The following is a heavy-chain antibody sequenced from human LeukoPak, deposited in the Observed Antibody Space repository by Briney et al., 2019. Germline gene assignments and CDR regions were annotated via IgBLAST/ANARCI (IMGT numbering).Heavy chain of an antibody. CDR3: ASRVVVTAGFDY. V-gene: IGHV3-48*04. Sequence: GGSLRLSCAASGSTFSRHSMNWVRQTPGKGLEWVSYINPSGNTIYYADSVKGRFTISRDNAKNSLYLQMNSLRAGDTAVYYCASRVVVTAGFDYWGQGTLVTVSS. D-gene: IGHD2-21*02. J-gene: IGHJ4*02. CDR1: GSTFSRHS. CDR2: INPSGNTI.